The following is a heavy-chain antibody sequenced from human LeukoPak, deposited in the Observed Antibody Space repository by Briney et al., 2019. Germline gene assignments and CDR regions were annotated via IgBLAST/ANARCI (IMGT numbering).Heavy chain of an antibody. CDR3: ARGVYCSSTSCPVRNWFDP. D-gene: IGHD2-2*01. CDR2: IYYSGST. CDR1: GGSVSSGSYY. V-gene: IGHV4-61*01. Sequence: SETLSLTCTVSGGSVSSGSYYWSWIRQPPGKGLEWIGYIYYSGSTNYNPSLKSRVTISVDTSKNQFSLKLSSVAAADTAVYYCARGVYCSSTSCPVRNWFDPWGQGTLVTVSS. J-gene: IGHJ5*02.